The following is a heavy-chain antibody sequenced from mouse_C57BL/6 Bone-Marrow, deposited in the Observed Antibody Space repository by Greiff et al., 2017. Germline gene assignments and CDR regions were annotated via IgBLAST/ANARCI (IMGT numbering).Heavy chain of an antibody. V-gene: IGHV1-26*01. CDR2: INPNNGGN. CDR1: GYTFTDYY. J-gene: IGHJ2*01. CDR3: ASGAYYYGSSYDYFDY. D-gene: IGHD1-1*01. Sequence: EVQLQPSGPELVKPGASVKISCKASGYTFTDYYMNWVKQSHGKSLEWIGDINPNNGGNSYNQKIKGKAKLTVDKSYSTAYMELRSLTSDDSAVYYCASGAYYYGSSYDYFDYWGQGTTLTVSS.